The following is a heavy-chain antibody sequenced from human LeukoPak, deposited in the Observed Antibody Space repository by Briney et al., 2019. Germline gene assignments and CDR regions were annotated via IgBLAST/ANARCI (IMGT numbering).Heavy chain of an antibody. CDR3: ATAKQDSGSDTRSYLYYYYGPDV. CDR1: GYTLTELS. J-gene: IGHJ6*02. Sequence: ASVKVSCKVSGYTLTELSIHWVRQAPGRGLEWMGSSAPEDGEAVYAQMFQGRVTMTQDTSTDTAYVEVSGLTSDDTAVYYCATAKQDSGSDTRSYLYYYYGPDVWGQGTTVTVSS. V-gene: IGHV1-24*01. CDR2: SAPEDGEA. D-gene: IGHD5-12*01.